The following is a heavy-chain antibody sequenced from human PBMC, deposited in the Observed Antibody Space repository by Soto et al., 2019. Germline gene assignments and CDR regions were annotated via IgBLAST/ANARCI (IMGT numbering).Heavy chain of an antibody. CDR3: DRYDYVWGSSHGMDV. CDR2: INHSGST. Sequence: SETLSLTCAVYGGSFSGYYRSWIRQPPGKGLEWIGEINHSGSTNYNPSLKSRVTISVDTSKNQFSLKLSSVTAADTAVYYCDRYDYVWGSSHGMDVWGQGTTVTVSS. V-gene: IGHV4-34*09. CDR1: GGSFSGYY. J-gene: IGHJ6*02. D-gene: IGHD3-16*01.